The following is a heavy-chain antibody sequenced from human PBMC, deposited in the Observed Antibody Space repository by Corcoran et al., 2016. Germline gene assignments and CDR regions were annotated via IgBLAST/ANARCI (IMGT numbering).Heavy chain of an antibody. CDR1: GFSFSDYG. V-gene: IGHV3-48*04. CDR2: ISSSSSII. J-gene: IGHJ4*02. D-gene: IGHD1-26*01. Sequence: EVQLVESGGGLVQPGGSLRLSCAASGFSFSDYGMSWVRQAPGKGLEWVSYISSSSSIIYYADSVKGRFTISRDNAKNSLYLQINSLRAEDTAVYYCARRTPTYYFDSWGQGTLVTVSS. CDR3: ARRTPTYYFDS.